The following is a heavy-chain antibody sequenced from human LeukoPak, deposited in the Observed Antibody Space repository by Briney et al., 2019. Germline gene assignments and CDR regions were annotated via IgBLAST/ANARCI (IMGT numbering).Heavy chain of an antibody. V-gene: IGHV3-23*01. Sequence: GGSLRLSCRASGFTFSSYAMTWVRQPPGKGLEWVSLITGSGGRTEYTDSVKGRFIISRDNSENTLHLQMNSLRAEDTAVHFCAKERIISEYSYGYLRAFDYWGQGTLVTVSS. CDR2: ITGSGGRT. CDR1: GFTFSSYA. D-gene: IGHD5-18*01. J-gene: IGHJ4*02. CDR3: AKERIISEYSYGYLRAFDY.